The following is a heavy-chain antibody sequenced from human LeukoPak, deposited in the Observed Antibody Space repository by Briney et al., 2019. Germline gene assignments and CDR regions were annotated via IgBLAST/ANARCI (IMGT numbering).Heavy chain of an antibody. CDR2: IYPGDSDT. V-gene: IGHV5-51*01. CDR3: ARRLAYCGGDCYFDY. J-gene: IGHJ4*02. D-gene: IGHD2-21*02. Sequence: GESLKISCKASGYSFTSYWIGWVRQMPGKGLEWMGIIYPGDSDTRYSPSFQGQVTISADKSISTAYLQWSSLKASDTAMYYCARRLAYCGGDCYFDYWGQGTLVTVSS. CDR1: GYSFTSYW.